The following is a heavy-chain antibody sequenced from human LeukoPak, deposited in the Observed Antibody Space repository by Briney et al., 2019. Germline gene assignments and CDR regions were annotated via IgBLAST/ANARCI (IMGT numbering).Heavy chain of an antibody. CDR3: ARGTVAGKAPY. Sequence: GGSLRLSCAASGFTFSSYAMHWVRQAPGKGLEWVAVISYDGSNKYYAESVKGRFTISRDNSKNSLHLQMNSLRAEDTAVYYCARGTVAGKAPYWGQGTLVTVSS. J-gene: IGHJ4*02. CDR2: ISYDGSNK. D-gene: IGHD6-19*01. V-gene: IGHV3-30-3*01. CDR1: GFTFSSYA.